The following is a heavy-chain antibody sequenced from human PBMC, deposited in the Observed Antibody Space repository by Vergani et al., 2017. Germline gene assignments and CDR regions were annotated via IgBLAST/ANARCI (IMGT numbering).Heavy chain of an antibody. CDR1: GGSFSTGGQS. J-gene: IGHJ3*01. D-gene: IGHD2-21*01. Sequence: QVQLQESGPGLVKPSQTLSLTCTVSGGSFSTGGQSWTWLRQSAGKGLEWIGLIYTSGATNYKPSLRSRAFMSVDASEKQFSLKWPSVTAADTAVYYCARGRGEYDKEALDVWGQGTNVTVTS. V-gene: IGHV4-61*02. CDR2: IYTSGAT. CDR3: ARGRGEYDKEALDV.